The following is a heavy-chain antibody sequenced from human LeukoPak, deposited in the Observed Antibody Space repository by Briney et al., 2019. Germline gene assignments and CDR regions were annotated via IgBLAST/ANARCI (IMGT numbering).Heavy chain of an antibody. CDR1: GYTFTSYG. J-gene: IGHJ3*02. Sequence: ASVKVSCKASGYTFTSYGISWVRQAPGQGLEWMGWISAYNGNTNYAQKLQARVTMTTDTATSTAYMELRSLRSDDTAVFYCARDQDYYGSGSSSDAFDIWGQGTMVTVSS. D-gene: IGHD3-10*01. V-gene: IGHV1-18*01. CDR3: ARDQDYYGSGSSSDAFDI. CDR2: ISAYNGNT.